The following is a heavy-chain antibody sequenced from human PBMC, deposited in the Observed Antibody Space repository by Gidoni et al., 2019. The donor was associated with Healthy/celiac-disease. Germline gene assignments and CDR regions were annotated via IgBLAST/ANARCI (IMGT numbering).Heavy chain of an antibody. CDR3: ARRTAYSAFDI. V-gene: IGHV1-46*01. CDR1: GYTFTSYY. J-gene: IGHJ3*02. Sequence: QVQLVQSGAEVKNPGASLKVSCKSSGYTFTSYYMHWVRQAPVQGLEWMGIINPSGGSTSYAQKFKGRVTMTRDTSTSTVYMELSSLRSEDTAVYYCARRTAYSAFDIWGQGTMVTVSS. D-gene: IGHD1-1*01. CDR2: INPSGGST.